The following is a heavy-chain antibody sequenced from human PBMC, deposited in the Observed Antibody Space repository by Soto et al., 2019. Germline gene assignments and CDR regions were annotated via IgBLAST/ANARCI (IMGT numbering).Heavy chain of an antibody. V-gene: IGHV4-4*02. D-gene: IGHD6-19*01. CDR1: GDSVSSPYY. CDR2: VFHTGTT. J-gene: IGHJ4*02. Sequence: QVQLQESGPGLVKPSGTLSLTCAVSGDSVSSPYYWCWVRQPPGKGLEWIGEVFHTGTTSYNPSLRSRVTISMDKSNNQFSLDLTSETAADTAVYYCARSAGWYAVHSWGPGTLVIVSS. CDR3: ARSAGWYAVHS.